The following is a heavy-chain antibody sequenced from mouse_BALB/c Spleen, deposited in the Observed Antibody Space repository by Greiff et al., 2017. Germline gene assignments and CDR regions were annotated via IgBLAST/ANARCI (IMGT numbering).Heavy chain of an antibody. CDR2: IDPENGDT. CDR1: GFNIKDYY. Sequence: VQLQQSGAELVRSGASVKLSCTASGFNIKDYYMHWVKQRPEQGLEWIGWIDPENGDTEYAPKFQGKATMTADTSSNTAYLQLSSLTSEDTAVYYCNELVAMDYWGQGTSVTVSS. CDR3: NELVAMDY. J-gene: IGHJ4*01. V-gene: IGHV14-4*02.